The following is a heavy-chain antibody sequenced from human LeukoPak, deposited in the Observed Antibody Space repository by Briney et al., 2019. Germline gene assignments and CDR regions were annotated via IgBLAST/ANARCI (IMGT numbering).Heavy chain of an antibody. V-gene: IGHV3-9*01. CDR1: GFTFDDYA. D-gene: IGHD3-3*01. Sequence: GGSLRLSCAASGFTFDDYAMHWVRQAPGKGLEWVSGISWNSGSIGYADSVKGRFTISRDNAKNSLYLQMNSLRAEDTAVYYCARVHTGDGWGEWFNNWFDPWGQGTLVTVSS. CDR2: ISWNSGSI. J-gene: IGHJ5*02. CDR3: ARVHTGDGWGEWFNNWFDP.